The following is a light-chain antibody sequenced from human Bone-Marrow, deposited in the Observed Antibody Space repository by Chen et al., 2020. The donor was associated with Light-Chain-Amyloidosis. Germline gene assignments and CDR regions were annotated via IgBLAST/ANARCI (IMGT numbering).Light chain of an antibody. V-gene: IGKV4-1*01. Sequence: DIVMTQSPDSLAVSLGERATINCKSSQTVLYNSNNKNFLAWYQQKPGQSPKLLIYWASTREFGVPDRFSGSGSGTDFTRTISNLQAEDVAVYYCQQYFGTPLTFGGGTKVEIK. CDR1: QTVLYNSNNKNF. CDR2: WAS. J-gene: IGKJ4*01. CDR3: QQYFGTPLT.